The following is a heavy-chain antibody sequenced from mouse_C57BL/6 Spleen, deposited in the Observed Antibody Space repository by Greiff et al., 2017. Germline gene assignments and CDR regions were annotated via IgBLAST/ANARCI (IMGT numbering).Heavy chain of an antibody. Sequence: QVQLKESGAELVKPGASVKISCKASGYAFSSYWMNWVKQRPGKGLEWIGQIYPGDGDTNYNGKFKGKATLTADKSSSTAYMQLSSLTSEDSAVYFCTRGPTVEYIDVWGTGTTVTVSS. V-gene: IGHV1-80*01. CDR3: TRGPTVEYIDV. J-gene: IGHJ1*03. D-gene: IGHD1-1*01. CDR2: IYPGDGDT. CDR1: GYAFSSYW.